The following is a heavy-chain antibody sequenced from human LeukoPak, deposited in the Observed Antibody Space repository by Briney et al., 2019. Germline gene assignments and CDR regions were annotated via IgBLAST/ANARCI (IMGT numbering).Heavy chain of an antibody. CDR3: AKEGDYDILTGYPRGIDN. Sequence: GGSLRLSCAASGFTFSSYGMSWVRQAPGKGLEWVSAISGSGGSTYYADSVKGRFTISRDNSKNTLYLQMNSLRAEDTAVYYCAKEGDYDILTGYPRGIDNWGQGTLVTVSS. J-gene: IGHJ4*02. V-gene: IGHV3-23*01. CDR1: GFTFSSYG. D-gene: IGHD3-9*01. CDR2: ISGSGGST.